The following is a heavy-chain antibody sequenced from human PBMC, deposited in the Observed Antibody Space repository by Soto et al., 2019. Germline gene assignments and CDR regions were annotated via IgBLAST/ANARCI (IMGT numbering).Heavy chain of an antibody. CDR3: ARANDIVPTPAGMDV. CDR2: MNPNSGNT. J-gene: IGHJ6*02. Sequence: GASVKVSCKASGYTFTSYDINWVRQATGQGLEWMGWMNPNSGNTGYAQKFQGRATMTRNTSISTAYMELSSLRSEDTAVYYCARANDIVPTPAGMDVWGQGTTVTVSS. D-gene: IGHD2-8*01. V-gene: IGHV1-8*01. CDR1: GYTFTSYD.